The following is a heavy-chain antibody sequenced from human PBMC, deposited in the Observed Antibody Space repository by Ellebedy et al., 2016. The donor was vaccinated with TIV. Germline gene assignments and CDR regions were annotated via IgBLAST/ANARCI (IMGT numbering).Heavy chain of an antibody. D-gene: IGHD6-13*01. J-gene: IGHJ5*02. Sequence: ASVKVSCKASGGTFSSYAISWVRQAPGQGLEWMGGIIPIFGTANYAQKFQGRVTITADESTSTAYMELSSLRSEDTAVYYCARDNIIAAAGTWFDPWGQGTLVTVSS. V-gene: IGHV1-69*13. CDR1: GGTFSSYA. CDR3: ARDNIIAAAGTWFDP. CDR2: IIPIFGTA.